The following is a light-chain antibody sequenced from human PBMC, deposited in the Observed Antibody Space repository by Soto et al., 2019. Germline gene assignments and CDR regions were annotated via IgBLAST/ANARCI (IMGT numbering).Light chain of an antibody. Sequence: SYELTQPLSVSVALGQTARITCGGNNIGSKNVHWYQQKPGQAPVVVIYRNSNRPSGIPERFSGSNSGNMATLTISRAQAGDEADYYCQVWDSSLVVFGGGTKLTVL. J-gene: IGLJ2*01. V-gene: IGLV3-9*01. CDR3: QVWDSSLVV. CDR2: RNS. CDR1: NIGSKN.